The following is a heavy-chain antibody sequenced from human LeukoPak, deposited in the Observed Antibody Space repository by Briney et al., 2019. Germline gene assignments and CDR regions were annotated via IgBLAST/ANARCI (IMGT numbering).Heavy chain of an antibody. CDR3: ARGQWELLRKEGDY. V-gene: IGHV3-48*04. CDR2: ISSSSSTI. J-gene: IGHJ4*02. D-gene: IGHD1-26*01. CDR1: GFTFSSYS. Sequence: PGGSLRLSCAASGFTFSSYSMNWVRQAPGKGLEWVSYISSSSSTIYYADSVKGRFTISRDNAKNSLYLQMNSLRAEDTAVYYCARGQWELLRKEGDYWGQGTLVTVSS.